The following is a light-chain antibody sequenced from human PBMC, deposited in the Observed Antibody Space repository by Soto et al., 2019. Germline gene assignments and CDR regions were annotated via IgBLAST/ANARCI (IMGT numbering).Light chain of an antibody. Sequence: EIVLTQSPGTLSLSPGERVTLSCRASQSVSSSYLAWYQQKPGQAPRLLIYGASSRATGIPDRFSGSGSGTDFTLTISSLEPEDIAVYYCQQRSNWRVTFGGGTKVDIK. V-gene: IGKV3D-20*02. CDR1: QSVSSSY. J-gene: IGKJ4*01. CDR3: QQRSNWRVT. CDR2: GAS.